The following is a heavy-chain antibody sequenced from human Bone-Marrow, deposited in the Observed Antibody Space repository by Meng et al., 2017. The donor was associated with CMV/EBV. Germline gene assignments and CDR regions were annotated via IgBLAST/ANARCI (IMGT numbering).Heavy chain of an antibody. CDR2: ISSSGDYM. CDR1: GFTFTTYS. CDR3: ARGQLGTSNWYFDL. J-gene: IGHJ2*01. Sequence: GESLKISCAASGFTFTTYSMNWVRQAPGKGLEWVSSISSSGDYMYYADSVKGRFTISRDNAKNSLYLQMSSLRAEDTAIYYCARGQLGTSNWYFDLCGRGTLITVSS. D-gene: IGHD7-27*01. V-gene: IGHV3-21*01.